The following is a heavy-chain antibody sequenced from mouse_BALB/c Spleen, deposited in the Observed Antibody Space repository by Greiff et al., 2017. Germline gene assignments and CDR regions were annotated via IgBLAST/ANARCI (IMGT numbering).Heavy chain of an antibody. CDR3: ARDRGAMDY. CDR2: INSNGGST. Sequence: EVKLVESGGGLVQPGGSLKLSCAASGFTFSSYGMSWVRQTPDKRLELVATINSNGGSTYYPDSVKGRFTISRDNAKNTLYLQMSSLKSEDTAMYYCARDRGAMDYWGQGTSVTVSS. CDR1: GFTFSSYG. J-gene: IGHJ4*01. V-gene: IGHV5-6-3*01. D-gene: IGHD3-1*01.